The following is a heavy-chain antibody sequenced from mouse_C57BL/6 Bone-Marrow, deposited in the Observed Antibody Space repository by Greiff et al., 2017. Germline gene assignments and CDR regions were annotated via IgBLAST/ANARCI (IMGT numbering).Heavy chain of an antibody. V-gene: IGHV5-6*01. CDR1: GFTFSSYG. CDR2: ISSGGSYT. Sequence: VQLKESGGDLVKPGGSLKLSCAASGFTFSSYGMSWVRQTPDKRLEWVATISSGGSYTYYPDSVKGRFTISRDNAKNTLYLQMSRLKSEDTAMYYCARLHWYFDVWGTGTTVTVSS. CDR3: ARLHWYFDV. J-gene: IGHJ1*03.